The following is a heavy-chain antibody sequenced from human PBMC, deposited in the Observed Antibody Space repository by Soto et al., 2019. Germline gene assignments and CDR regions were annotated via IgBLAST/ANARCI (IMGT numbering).Heavy chain of an antibody. CDR1: GGSISSYY. CDR3: ARVRIPAMVRGVIHGDYFDY. D-gene: IGHD3-10*01. J-gene: IGHJ4*02. V-gene: IGHV4-59*01. CDR2: IYYSGST. Sequence: SETLSLTCTVSGGSISSYYWTWIRQPPGKGLEWIGYIYYSGSTNYNPSLKSRVTISVDTSKNQFSLKLSSVTAADTAVYYCARVRIPAMVRGVIHGDYFDYWGQGTLVTVSS.